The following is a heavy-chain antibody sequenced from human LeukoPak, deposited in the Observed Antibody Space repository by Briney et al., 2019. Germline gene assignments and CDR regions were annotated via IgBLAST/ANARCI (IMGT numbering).Heavy chain of an antibody. CDR3: AVGGDVVVAPFDY. D-gene: IGHD2-15*01. J-gene: IGHJ4*02. V-gene: IGHV3-48*04. Sequence: GGSLRLSCAASGFTFSSYAMSWVRQAPGKGLEWVSYISSSSSTIYYADSVKGRFTISRDNAKNSLYLQMNSLRAEDTAVYYCAVGGDVVVAPFDYWGQGTLVTISS. CDR2: ISSSSSTI. CDR1: GFTFSSYA.